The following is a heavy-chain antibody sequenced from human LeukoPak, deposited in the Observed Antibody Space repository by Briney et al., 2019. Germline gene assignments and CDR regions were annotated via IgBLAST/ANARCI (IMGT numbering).Heavy chain of an antibody. Sequence: GESLKISCKGSGYTFTSYWIGWVRQMPGKGLEWMGIIYPGDSDTRYSPSFQGQVTISADKSISTAYLQWSSLKASDTAMYYCARHENEYYYDSSGYSDYWGQGTLVTVSS. CDR1: GYTFTSYW. CDR2: IYPGDSDT. J-gene: IGHJ4*02. V-gene: IGHV5-51*01. D-gene: IGHD3-22*01. CDR3: ARHENEYYYDSSGYSDY.